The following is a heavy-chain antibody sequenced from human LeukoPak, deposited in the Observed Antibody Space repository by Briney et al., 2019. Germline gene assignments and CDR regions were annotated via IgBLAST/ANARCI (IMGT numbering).Heavy chain of an antibody. Sequence: ASVKASCKASGYTFTSYDINWVRQATGQGLEWMGWMNPNNGNTGYAQKFQGRVTMIRNTSISTAYMELSSLRSEDTAVYYCARTGCSGGNCYYYYYGMDVWGQGTTVTVSS. J-gene: IGHJ6*02. D-gene: IGHD2-15*01. CDR2: MNPNNGNT. CDR1: GYTFTSYD. V-gene: IGHV1-8*01. CDR3: ARTGCSGGNCYYYYYGMDV.